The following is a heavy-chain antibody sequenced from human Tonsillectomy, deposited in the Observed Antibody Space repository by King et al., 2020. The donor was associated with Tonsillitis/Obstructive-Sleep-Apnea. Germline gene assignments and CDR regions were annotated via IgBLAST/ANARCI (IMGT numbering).Heavy chain of an antibody. CDR1: GFTFSSYS. V-gene: IGHV3-48*02. Sequence: VQLVESGGGLVQPGGPLRLSCAASGFTFSSYSMNWVRQAPGKGLEWVSYISSSSSTIYYADAVKGRFTISQDNAKNSLYLQMNSLRDEDTAVYYCARDIGGNGGYYYYYMDVWGKGTTVTVSS. D-gene: IGHD3-16*01. CDR2: ISSSSSTI. CDR3: ARDIGGNGGYYYYYMDV. J-gene: IGHJ6*03.